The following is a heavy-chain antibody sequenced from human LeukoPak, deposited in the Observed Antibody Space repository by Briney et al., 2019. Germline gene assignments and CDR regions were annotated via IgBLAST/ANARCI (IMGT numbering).Heavy chain of an antibody. Sequence: SETLSLTCTVSGYSISSGYYWGWIRQPPGKGLEWIGSIYHSGSTYYNPSLKSRVIISVDTSKNQFSLKLSSATAADTAVYYCARRSGYYFIDYWGQGTLVTVSS. CDR3: ARRSGYYFIDY. CDR2: IYHSGST. D-gene: IGHD3-22*01. J-gene: IGHJ4*02. CDR1: GYSISSGYY. V-gene: IGHV4-38-2*02.